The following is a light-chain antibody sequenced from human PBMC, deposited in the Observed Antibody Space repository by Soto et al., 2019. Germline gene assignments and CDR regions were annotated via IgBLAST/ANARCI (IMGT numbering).Light chain of an antibody. V-gene: IGKV3-15*01. CDR2: GAS. CDR3: QQYNNWPIT. J-gene: IGKJ5*01. Sequence: EVVMTQSPATLSVSPGERATLSCRASQSVGSSLAWYQQKPGQAPRLLIYGASIGATGIPARFSGSGSGTEFTLTISSLRSEDFTIYYCQQYNNWPITFGQGTRLEIK. CDR1: QSVGSS.